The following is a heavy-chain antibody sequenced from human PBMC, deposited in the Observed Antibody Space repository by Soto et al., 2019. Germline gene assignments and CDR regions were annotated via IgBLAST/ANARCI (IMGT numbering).Heavy chain of an antibody. V-gene: IGHV3-30-3*01. CDR2: ISYDGSNK. CDR3: ARKGLGVGAFDY. CDR1: GFTFSSYA. Sequence: QVQLVESEGGVVQPGRSLRLSCAASGFTFSSYAMHWVRQAPGKGLEWVAVISYDGSNKYYADSVKGRFTISRDNSKNTLYLQMNSLRAEDTAVYYCARKGLGVGAFDYWGQGTLVTVSS. J-gene: IGHJ4*02. D-gene: IGHD1-26*01.